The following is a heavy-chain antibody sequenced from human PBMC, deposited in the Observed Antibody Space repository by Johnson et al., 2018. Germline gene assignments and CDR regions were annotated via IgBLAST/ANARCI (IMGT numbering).Heavy chain of an antibody. V-gene: IGHV3-48*01. D-gene: IGHD3-3*01. CDR3: ARDQERLLFLEWLLYDAFDI. CDR2: ISSSSSTI. J-gene: IGHJ3*02. CDR1: GFTFSSYS. Sequence: VQLVESGGGLVQPGGSLRLSCAASGFTFSSYSMNWVRQAPGKGLEWVSYISSSSSTIYYDASVTGRFTISRDNAKNSLYLQMKSLRAEDTAVYYCARDQERLLFLEWLLYDAFDIWGQVTMVTVSS.